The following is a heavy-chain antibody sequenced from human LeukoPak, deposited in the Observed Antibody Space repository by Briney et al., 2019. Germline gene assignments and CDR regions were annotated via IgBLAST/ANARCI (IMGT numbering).Heavy chain of an antibody. V-gene: IGHV1-69*13. CDR3: AREDYYDASGYHRNFDC. Sequence: ASVKVSCKASGGTFSGYAISWVRQAPGQGLEWMGGIIPIFGTANYAQKFQGRVTITADESTSTAYMELSSLRSEDTAVYFCAREDYYDASGYHRNFDCWGQGTLVTVSS. CDR1: GGTFSGYA. D-gene: IGHD3-22*01. CDR2: IIPIFGTA. J-gene: IGHJ4*02.